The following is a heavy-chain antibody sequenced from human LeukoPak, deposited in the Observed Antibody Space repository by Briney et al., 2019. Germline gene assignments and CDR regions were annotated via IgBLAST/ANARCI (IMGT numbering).Heavy chain of an antibody. CDR3: ATGVEGCTGGSCYSWIYY. CDR2: ISSSGGST. J-gene: IGHJ4*02. CDR1: GFTFSSHA. V-gene: IGHV3-23*01. D-gene: IGHD2-15*01. Sequence: GGSLRLSCTASGFTFSSHAMSWVRQAPGKGLEWVSGISSSGGSTYYADSVKGRLTISRDNSQNTLYLQMNSLTDDDTPVYYCATGVEGCTGGSCYSWIYYWGQGTLVSVSS.